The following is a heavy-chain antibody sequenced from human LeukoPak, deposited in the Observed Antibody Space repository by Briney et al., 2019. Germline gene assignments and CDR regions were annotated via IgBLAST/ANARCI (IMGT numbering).Heavy chain of an antibody. Sequence: GGSLRLSCAASGFTFSNAWMSWVRQAPGKGLEWVGRIKSKTDGWTTDYAAPVKGRFTISRDDSKNTLYLQMNSLKPEETAVYSCTTDVDTAMVWDYWGQGTLVTVSS. V-gene: IGHV3-15*01. D-gene: IGHD5-18*01. CDR3: TTDVDTAMVWDY. CDR2: IKSKTDGWTT. J-gene: IGHJ4*02. CDR1: GFTFSNAW.